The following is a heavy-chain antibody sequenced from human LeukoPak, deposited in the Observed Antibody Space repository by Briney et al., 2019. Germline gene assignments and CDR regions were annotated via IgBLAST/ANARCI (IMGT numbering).Heavy chain of an antibody. V-gene: IGHV3-30*02. Sequence: GGSLRLSCAASGFPFSTYAMHWVRQAPGKGLEWVSFIRSDGTIKYYSDSVEGRFTISRDNSKNTLSLDRHSLRAEDTAVYFCVKDMSAFYFWGQGIKVTVSS. CDR3: VKDMSAFYF. CDR1: GFPFSTYA. J-gene: IGHJ3*01. CDR2: IRSDGTIK. D-gene: IGHD3-16*01.